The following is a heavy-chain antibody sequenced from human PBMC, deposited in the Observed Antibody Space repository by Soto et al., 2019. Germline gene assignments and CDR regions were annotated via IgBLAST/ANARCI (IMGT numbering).Heavy chain of an antibody. D-gene: IGHD3-22*01. CDR3: ARDAEGSSGAFDY. Sequence: EVQLVESGGGLVKPGGSLRLSCEASGFTFSSYSMNCVRQAPGKGLEWVSSISSSSSYIYYADSVKGRSTISRDNAKNSLYLQMNSLRAEDTAVYYCARDAEGSSGAFDYWGQGTLVTVSS. CDR2: ISSSSSYI. J-gene: IGHJ4*02. V-gene: IGHV3-21*01. CDR1: GFTFSSYS.